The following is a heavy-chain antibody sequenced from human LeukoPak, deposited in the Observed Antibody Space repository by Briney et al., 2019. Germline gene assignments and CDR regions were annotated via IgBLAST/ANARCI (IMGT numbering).Heavy chain of an antibody. CDR3: ARGYLHYDSSGYYPYFDY. CDR2: IIPIFGTA. J-gene: IGHJ4*02. Sequence: SVKVSCKASGGTFSSYAISWVRQAPGQGLEWMGGIIPIFGTANYAQKFQGRVTITADESTSTAYMELSSLRSEDTAVYYCARGYLHYDSSGYYPYFDYWGQGTLVTVSS. V-gene: IGHV1-69*01. D-gene: IGHD3-22*01. CDR1: GGTFSSYA.